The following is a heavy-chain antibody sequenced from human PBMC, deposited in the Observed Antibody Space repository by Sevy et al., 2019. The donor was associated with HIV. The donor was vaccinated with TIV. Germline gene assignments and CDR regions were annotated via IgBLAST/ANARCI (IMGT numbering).Heavy chain of an antibody. CDR2: IYPDVSDI. Sequence: GESLKISCRASGYRFSSYWIAWVRQVPGKGLEWMGIIYPDVSDIRYSPSLQGQVTISVDKSISTAYLQWSSLEASDTAMYFCARRFYDSTGYPQYFFDYWGQGTLVTVSS. D-gene: IGHD3-22*01. CDR3: ARRFYDSTGYPQYFFDY. CDR1: GYRFSSYW. V-gene: IGHV5-51*01. J-gene: IGHJ4*02.